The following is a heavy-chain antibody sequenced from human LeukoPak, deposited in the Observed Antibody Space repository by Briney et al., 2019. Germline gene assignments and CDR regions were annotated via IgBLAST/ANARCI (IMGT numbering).Heavy chain of an antibody. V-gene: IGHV3-66*01. CDR1: GFTVSGNY. CDR3: AKDLCSGGSCYSFDP. CDR2: IYGGGNT. D-gene: IGHD2-15*01. J-gene: IGHJ5*02. Sequence: GGSLRLSCAASGFTVSGNYMTWVRQAPGKGLEWVSLIYGGGNTCDADSVRGRFTISRDNSKNTLYLQMNSLRAEDTAVYYCAKDLCSGGSCYSFDPWGQGTLVTVSS.